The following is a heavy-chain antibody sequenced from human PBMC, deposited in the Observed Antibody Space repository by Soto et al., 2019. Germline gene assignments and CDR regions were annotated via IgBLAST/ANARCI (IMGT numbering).Heavy chain of an antibody. CDR2: IFGGGDT. CDR1: GFTVSNSF. J-gene: IGHJ4*02. CDR3: ARHSIQAGLFDS. V-gene: IGHV3-66*04. D-gene: IGHD2-2*02. Sequence: PGGSLRLSCTVSGFTVSNSFLSWVRQAPGKGLEWVSAIFGGGDTYYSDSVKGRFTISRDNSRNTLYLQMTSLRAEDTAVYYCARHSIQAGLFDSWGQGTLVTVSS.